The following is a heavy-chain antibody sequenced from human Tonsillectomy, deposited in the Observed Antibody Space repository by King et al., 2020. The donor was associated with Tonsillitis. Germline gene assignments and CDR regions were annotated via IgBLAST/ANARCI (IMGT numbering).Heavy chain of an antibody. CDR3: ARPHAXSKYYXYGXXF. Sequence: QLVQXGGGVVQPGRSLRLSCAASGFTFSRYGMHWVRQAPGKXLEWXAVTXYDGGNKYYAGSVXGRFTIXRDNSKNTLFLQMNSXRPEDTAVYYCARPHAXSKYYXYGXXFXGXXXTVTXSS. CDR1: GFTFSRYG. CDR2: TXYDGGNK. V-gene: IGHV3-30*03. J-gene: IGHJ6*01.